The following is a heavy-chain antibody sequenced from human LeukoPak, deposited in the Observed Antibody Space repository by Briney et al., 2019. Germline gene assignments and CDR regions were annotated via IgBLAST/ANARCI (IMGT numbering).Heavy chain of an antibody. CDR3: ARGARKGDDYGGFFDY. Sequence: GGSLRLSCAASGFTFHNYALHWVRQAPGKGLEWVAVVSYDGSYKDYADSVKGRFTISRDNSRNTLYLQMNSLRPQDTAVYYCARGARKGDDYGGFFDYWGQGTLVTVSS. D-gene: IGHD4-23*01. V-gene: IGHV3-30*04. CDR1: GFTFHNYA. J-gene: IGHJ4*02. CDR2: VSYDGSYK.